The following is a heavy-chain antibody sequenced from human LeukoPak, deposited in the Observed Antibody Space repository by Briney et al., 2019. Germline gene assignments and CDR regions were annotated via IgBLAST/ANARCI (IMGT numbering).Heavy chain of an antibody. J-gene: IGHJ3*02. CDR1: GGSISSGDYY. CDR2: IYYSGST. CDR3: ARDVRWGEDIVVVVSGAFDI. D-gene: IGHD2-15*01. Sequence: PSETLSLTCTVSGGSISSGDYYWSWIRQPPGKGLEWIGYIYYSGSTYYNPSLKSRVTMSVDTSKNQFSLKLSSVTAADTAVYYCARDVRWGEDIVVVVSGAFDIWGQGTMVTVSS. V-gene: IGHV4-30-4*01.